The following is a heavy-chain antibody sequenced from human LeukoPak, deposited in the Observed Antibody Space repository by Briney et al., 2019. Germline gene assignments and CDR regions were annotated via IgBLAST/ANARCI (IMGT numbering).Heavy chain of an antibody. J-gene: IGHJ6*02. Sequence: GGSLRLSCAASGFTFSSYAMSWVRQAPGKGLEWVSAISGSGGSTYYADSVKGRFTISRDNSKNTLYLQMNSLRAEDTAVYYCAKALRRGYTYGMDVWGQGTTVTVSS. CDR2: ISGSGGST. CDR3: AKALRRGYTYGMDV. V-gene: IGHV3-23*01. D-gene: IGHD5-18*01. CDR1: GFTFSSYA.